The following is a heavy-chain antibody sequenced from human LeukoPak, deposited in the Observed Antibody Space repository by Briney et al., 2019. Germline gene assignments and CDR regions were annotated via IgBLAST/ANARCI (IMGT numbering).Heavy chain of an antibody. D-gene: IGHD2-21*01. Sequence: ESSVKVSCKASGGTFSSYAISWVRQAPGQGLEWMGVIIPIFGTANYAQKFQGRVTITADESTTTAYMELSSLRSEDTAVYYCARECGGDCYGTLDYWGQGTLVTVSS. CDR3: ARECGGDCYGTLDY. V-gene: IGHV1-69*13. CDR1: GGTFSSYA. CDR2: IIPIFGTA. J-gene: IGHJ4*02.